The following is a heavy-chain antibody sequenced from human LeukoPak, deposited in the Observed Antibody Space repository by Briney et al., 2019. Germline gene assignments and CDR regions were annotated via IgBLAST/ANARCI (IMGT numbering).Heavy chain of an antibody. V-gene: IGHV1-46*01. Sequence: GASVKVSCKASGYTFTSYYMHWVRQAPGQGLEWMGIINPSGGSTNYAQKFQGRVTMTRDTSISTAYMELSRLRSDDTAVYYCARASLSSSNWFDPWGQGTLVTVSS. CDR2: INPSGGST. CDR3: ARASLSSSNWFDP. D-gene: IGHD6-6*01. J-gene: IGHJ5*02. CDR1: GYTFTSYY.